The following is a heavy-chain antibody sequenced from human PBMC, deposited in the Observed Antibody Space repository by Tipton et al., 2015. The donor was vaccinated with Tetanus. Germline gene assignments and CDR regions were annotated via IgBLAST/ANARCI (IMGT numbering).Heavy chain of an antibody. Sequence: SLRLSCAASGFTFSSYAMHWVRQAPGKGLEWVAVISYDGSTKYYADSVKGRFTISRDNSKNTLYLQMNSLRAEDTAGYYCARDLPRRDWRGGSCFGAFDPWGQGTLSPSPQ. CDR3: ARDLPRRDWRGGSCFGAFDP. V-gene: IGHV3-30-3*01. CDR2: ISYDGSTK. J-gene: IGHJ5*02. D-gene: IGHD2-15*01. CDR1: GFTFSSYA.